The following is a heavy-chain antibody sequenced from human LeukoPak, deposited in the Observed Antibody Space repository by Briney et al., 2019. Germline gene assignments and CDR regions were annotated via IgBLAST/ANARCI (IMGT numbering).Heavy chain of an antibody. J-gene: IGHJ4*02. CDR2: IGDNGGDT. D-gene: IGHD1-1*01. CDR1: GFTFNNYA. Sequence: GGSLRLSCAASGFTFNNYAMSWVRQAPGKGLEWVSAIGDNGGDTKYAVSVKGRFTISRDNSRSAQYLQMNTLRVEDTAIYYCGRDWKLDYWGQGTLVTVSS. CDR3: GRDWKLDY. V-gene: IGHV3-23*01.